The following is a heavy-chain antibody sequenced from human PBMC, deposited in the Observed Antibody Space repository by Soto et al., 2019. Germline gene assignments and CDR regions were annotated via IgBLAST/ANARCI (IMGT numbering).Heavy chain of an antibody. Sequence: QVQLVQSGAEVKQPGASVRVSCKASGYTFTSYGISWVRQAPGQGLEWMGWINTFNWNTIYAQKVRGRVTLTTDTSTNTGYLELRSLRSDDTAVYYCAKDQLLSISSWVDNWGQGTLVIVSS. V-gene: IGHV1-18*04. D-gene: IGHD3-3*02. J-gene: IGHJ4*02. CDR2: INTFNWNT. CDR1: GYTFTSYG. CDR3: AKDQLLSISSWVDN.